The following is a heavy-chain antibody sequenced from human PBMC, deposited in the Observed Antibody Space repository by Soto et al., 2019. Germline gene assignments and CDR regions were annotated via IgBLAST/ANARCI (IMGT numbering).Heavy chain of an antibody. D-gene: IGHD5-12*01. V-gene: IGHV3-11*05. CDR3: ARDHHRYSGYDDVDY. J-gene: IGHJ4*02. CDR1: GFTFSDYY. Sequence: QVQLVESGGGLVKPGGSLRLSCAASGFTFSDYYMSWIRQAPGKGLEWVSYISSSSSYTNYADSVKGRLTISRDNAKNSLYLQMNSLRAEDTAVYYCARDHHRYSGYDDVDYWGQGTLVTVSS. CDR2: ISSSSSYT.